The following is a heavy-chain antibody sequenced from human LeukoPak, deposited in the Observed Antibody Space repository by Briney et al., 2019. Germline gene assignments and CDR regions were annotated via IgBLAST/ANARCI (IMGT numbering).Heavy chain of an antibody. V-gene: IGHV4-38-2*02. CDR3: ARRGAAARSSWFDP. J-gene: IGHJ5*02. Sequence: SETLSLTCTVSGYSISSGYYWGWIRQPPGKGLEWIGYIYYSGSTYYNPSLKSRVTISVDTSKNQFSLKLSSVTAADTAVYYCARRGAAARSSWFDPWGQGTLVTVSS. D-gene: IGHD6-13*01. CDR1: GYSISSGYY. CDR2: IYYSGST.